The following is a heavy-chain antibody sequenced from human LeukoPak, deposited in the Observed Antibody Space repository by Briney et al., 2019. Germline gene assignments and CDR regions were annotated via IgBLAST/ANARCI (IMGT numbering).Heavy chain of an antibody. D-gene: IGHD6-19*01. Sequence: PGGSLRLSCAASGFTFSSYGMSWVRQAPGKGLEWVSAISGSGGSTYYADSVKGRFTISRDNSKNTLYLQMNSLRAEDTAVYYCAKDHPNVIAVAGTIIDYWGQGTLVTVSS. V-gene: IGHV3-23*01. CDR2: ISGSGGST. CDR3: AKDHPNVIAVAGTIIDY. CDR1: GFTFSSYG. J-gene: IGHJ4*02.